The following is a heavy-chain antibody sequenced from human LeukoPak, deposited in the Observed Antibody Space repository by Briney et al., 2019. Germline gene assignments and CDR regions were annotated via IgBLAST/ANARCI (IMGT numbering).Heavy chain of an antibody. V-gene: IGHV4-59*01. D-gene: IGHD3-22*01. CDR3: ARDSYYDTSGYFNDTFDM. CDR2: ISDSGDT. CDR1: GVSISSYY. Sequence: SETLSLTCTVSGVSISSYYWSWIRQPPGKGLEWIGHISDSGDTNYNPSLKSRVTISVDTSKKQFSLKLSSVTTADTAVYYYARDSYYDTSGYFNDTFDMWGQGTLVTVSS. J-gene: IGHJ3*02.